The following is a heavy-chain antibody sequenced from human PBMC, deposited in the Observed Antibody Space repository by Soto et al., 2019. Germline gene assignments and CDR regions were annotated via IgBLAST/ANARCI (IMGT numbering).Heavy chain of an antibody. D-gene: IGHD3-22*01. Sequence: PLETLSLTCTVSGGSISSYYWSWIRQPPGKGLEWIGYIYYSGSTNYNPSLKSRVTISVDTSKNQFSLKLSSVTAADTAVYYCARGLFPGGYYDSSGYYSWDYFDYWGQGTLVTVSS. CDR3: ARGLFPGGYYDSSGYYSWDYFDY. J-gene: IGHJ4*02. V-gene: IGHV4-59*01. CDR1: GGSISSYY. CDR2: IYYSGST.